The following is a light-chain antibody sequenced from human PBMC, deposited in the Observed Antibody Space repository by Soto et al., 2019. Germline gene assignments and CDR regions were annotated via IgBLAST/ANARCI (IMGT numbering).Light chain of an antibody. CDR1: SSDVGGYKY. J-gene: IGLJ1*01. CDR3: SSYAGINNLGV. V-gene: IGLV2-8*01. Sequence: QSALTQPPAASGSPGQSVTISCTGTSSDVGGYKYFSWYQQHPGKAPKLMIFEVNNRPSGVPDRFSGSKSGNTASLTVSGLQAEDEADYYCSSYAGINNLGVFGTGTKLTVL. CDR2: EVN.